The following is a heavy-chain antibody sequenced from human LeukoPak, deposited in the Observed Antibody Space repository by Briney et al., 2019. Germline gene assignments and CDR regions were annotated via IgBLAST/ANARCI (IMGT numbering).Heavy chain of an antibody. V-gene: IGHV3-7*01. CDR1: GFTFSSYW. CDR3: ARDTHDYSNYDGAFDI. J-gene: IGHJ3*02. Sequence: PGGSLRLSCAASGFTFSSYWMSWVRQAPGKGLEWVANIKQDGSEKYYVDSVKGRFTISRDNAKNSLYLQMNSLRAEDTAVYYCARDTHDYSNYDGAFDIWGQGTMVTVSS. D-gene: IGHD4-11*01. CDR2: IKQDGSEK.